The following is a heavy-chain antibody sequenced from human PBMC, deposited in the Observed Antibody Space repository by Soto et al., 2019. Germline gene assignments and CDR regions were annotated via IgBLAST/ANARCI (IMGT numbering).Heavy chain of an antibody. D-gene: IGHD5-12*01. V-gene: IGHV4-61*01. J-gene: IGHJ4*02. Sequence: QVQLQESGPGLVKPSETLSLTCTVSGGSVSSGSYYWSWIRQPPGKGLEWIGYIYYSGSTNYNPSLKSRVPISVDTSKNQFSLKLSSVTAADTAVYYCAVSGYDSSLLPDYWGQGTLVTVSS. CDR2: IYYSGST. CDR3: AVSGYDSSLLPDY. CDR1: GGSVSSGSYY.